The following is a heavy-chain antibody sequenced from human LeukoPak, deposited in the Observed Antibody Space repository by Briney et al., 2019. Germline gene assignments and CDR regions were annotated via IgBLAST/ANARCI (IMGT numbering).Heavy chain of an antibody. CDR1: GYTFTSYY. V-gene: IGHV1-46*01. CDR3: ARVGGVWGSYRYTLDY. CDR2: INPSGGST. Sequence: ASVKVSCKASGYTFTSYYMHWVRQAPGQGLEWTGIINPSGGSTSYAQEFQGRVTMTRDTSTSTVYMELSSLRSEDTAVYYCARVGGVWGSYRYTLDYWGQGTLVTVSS. J-gene: IGHJ4*02. D-gene: IGHD3-16*02.